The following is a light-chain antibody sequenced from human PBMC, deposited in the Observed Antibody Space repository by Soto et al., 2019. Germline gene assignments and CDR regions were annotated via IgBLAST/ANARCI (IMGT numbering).Light chain of an antibody. Sequence: EIVLTQSPGSLSLSPRETATLSCRASQSVSSNHLAWYQQKPGQAPRLLIYGASRRATGIPDRFSGSGSGTDFTLTISRLEPEDFAVYYCQQYGSSPTTFGQGTRREIK. CDR3: QQYGSSPTT. J-gene: IGKJ5*01. CDR1: QSVSSNH. CDR2: GAS. V-gene: IGKV3-20*01.